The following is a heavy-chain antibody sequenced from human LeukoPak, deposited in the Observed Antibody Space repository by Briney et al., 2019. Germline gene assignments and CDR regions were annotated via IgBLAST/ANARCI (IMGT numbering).Heavy chain of an antibody. CDR1: GGSISSYY. CDR2: IYYSGST. Sequence: ETLSLTCTVSGGSISSYYWSWSRPPPGKGLEWSGYIYYSGSTNYNPSLQSRVTISVHTSKTQFSLKLSSVTAADTAVYYCARARGYSGYDYDYWGQGTLVTVSS. J-gene: IGHJ4*02. D-gene: IGHD5-12*01. CDR3: ARARGYSGYDYDY. V-gene: IGHV4-59*01.